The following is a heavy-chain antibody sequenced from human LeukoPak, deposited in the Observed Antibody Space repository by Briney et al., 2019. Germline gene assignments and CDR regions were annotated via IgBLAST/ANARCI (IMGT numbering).Heavy chain of an antibody. Sequence: GESLKISCKASGYSFTSYWIGWVRQMPGKGLEWMGIIDPSDSDIRYTPSFQGQVTISADKSLSTAYLQWNSLKASDTAKYYCARQTAMGRSGDYWGQGTLVIVSS. CDR2: IDPSDSDI. J-gene: IGHJ4*02. CDR3: ARQTAMGRSGDY. D-gene: IGHD7-27*01. V-gene: IGHV5-51*01. CDR1: GYSFTSYW.